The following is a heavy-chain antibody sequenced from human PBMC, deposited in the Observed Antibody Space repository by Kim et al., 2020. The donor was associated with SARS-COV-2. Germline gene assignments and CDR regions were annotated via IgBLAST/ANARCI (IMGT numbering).Heavy chain of an antibody. CDR3: ARRANFFDY. CDR1: GFTFSDYY. J-gene: IGHJ4*02. CDR2: ISGSSRTI. Sequence: GGSLRPSCAASGFTFSDYYMSWIRQAPGKGLEWVSYISGSSRTIYYADSVKGRFTISRDNAKNSLYLQMNSLRADDTAVYYCARRANFFDYWGQGTLVTVSS. V-gene: IGHV3-11*01. D-gene: IGHD5-12*01.